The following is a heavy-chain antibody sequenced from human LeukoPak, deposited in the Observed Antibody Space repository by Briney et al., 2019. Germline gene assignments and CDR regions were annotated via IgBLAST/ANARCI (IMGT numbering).Heavy chain of an antibody. Sequence: GESLKISCKGSGYSFTSYWISWVRQMPGKGLEWMGSIDPTDSYTNYSPSLQGHVTISADKSISTAYLQWSSLQASDTAMYYCARRRGRYSGDAFDIWGQGTMVTVSS. CDR2: IDPTDSYT. CDR3: ARRRGRYSGDAFDI. J-gene: IGHJ3*02. V-gene: IGHV5-10-1*01. D-gene: IGHD1-26*01. CDR1: GYSFTSYW.